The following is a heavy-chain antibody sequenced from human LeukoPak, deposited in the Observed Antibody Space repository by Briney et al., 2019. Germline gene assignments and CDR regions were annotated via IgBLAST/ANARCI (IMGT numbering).Heavy chain of an antibody. J-gene: IGHJ6*02. D-gene: IGHD2-15*01. Sequence: GGSLRLSCAASGFTFRSYWMSRVRQAPGKGLEWVASVKEDGSEEYSVDSVKGRFTISRDNAKNSLYLQMNSLRAEDTAVYYCARLGYCSSGSCFYGMDVWGRGTTVTVSS. CDR1: GFTFRSYW. V-gene: IGHV3-7*05. CDR2: VKEDGSEE. CDR3: ARLGYCSSGSCFYGMDV.